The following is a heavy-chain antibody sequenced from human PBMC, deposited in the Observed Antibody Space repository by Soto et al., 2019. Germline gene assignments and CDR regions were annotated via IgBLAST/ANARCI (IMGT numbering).Heavy chain of an antibody. CDR3: ESCLGIAARIPRAWYFDL. CDR2: ISSSSSYI. Sequence: EVQLVESGGGLVKPGGSLRLSCAASGFTFSSYSMNWVRQAPGKGREWVSSISSSSSYIYYADSVKGRFPISRDNAKNSLYLQMNSLRAEDTDVYYCESCLGIAARIPRAWYFDLWGRGTLVTVSS. D-gene: IGHD6-6*01. J-gene: IGHJ2*01. V-gene: IGHV3-21*01. CDR1: GFTFSSYS.